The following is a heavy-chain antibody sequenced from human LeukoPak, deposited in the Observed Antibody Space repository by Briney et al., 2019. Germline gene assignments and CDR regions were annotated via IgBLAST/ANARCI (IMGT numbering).Heavy chain of an antibody. CDR1: GGSISNYY. J-gene: IGHJ4*02. CDR2: ISYSGTT. V-gene: IGHV4-59*08. CDR3: ARHTVSRAGGDFDY. Sequence: SETLSLTCTVSGGSISNYYWNWIRQPPGEGLEWIGYISYSGTTNYNPSLKSRVTISVDTSKNQFSLKLTSVTAADTAVYYCARHTVSRAGGDFDYWGQGTLVTVSS. D-gene: IGHD2-8*01.